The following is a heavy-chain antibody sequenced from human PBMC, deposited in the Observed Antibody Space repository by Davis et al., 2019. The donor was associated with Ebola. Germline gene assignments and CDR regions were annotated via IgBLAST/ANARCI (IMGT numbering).Heavy chain of an antibody. V-gene: IGHV3-43*02. J-gene: IGHJ6*02. Sequence: GGSLRLSCAASGFTFDDYAMHWVRQAPGKGLEWVSLISRDGGSTYYADSVKGRFTISRDNSKNSLYLQMNSLRTEDTALYYCAKDGDSSSSLWYYYYGMDVWGQGTTVTVSS. CDR3: AKDGDSSSSLWYYYYGMDV. D-gene: IGHD6-6*01. CDR2: ISRDGGST. CDR1: GFTFDDYA.